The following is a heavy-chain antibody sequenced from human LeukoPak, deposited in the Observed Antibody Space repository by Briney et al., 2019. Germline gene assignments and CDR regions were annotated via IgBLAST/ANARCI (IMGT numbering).Heavy chain of an antibody. CDR1: GFTFSSYA. Sequence: GGSLRLSCAASGFTFSSYAMRWVRQAPGKGLEWVAVISYDGSNKYYADSVRGRFTISRDNSKSTLYLQMNSLRAEDTAVYYCAREGELNYFDYWGQGTLVTVSS. CDR3: AREGELNYFDY. CDR2: ISYDGSNK. V-gene: IGHV3-30-3*01. J-gene: IGHJ4*02. D-gene: IGHD1-26*01.